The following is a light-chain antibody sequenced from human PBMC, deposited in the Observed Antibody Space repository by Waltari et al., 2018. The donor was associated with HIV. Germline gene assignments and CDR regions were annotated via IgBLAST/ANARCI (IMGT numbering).Light chain of an antibody. CDR3: QQYKSYPLT. J-gene: IGKJ4*01. V-gene: IGKV1-16*02. CDR2: DAS. CDR1: QDISNY. Sequence: ASVGDRVTVTCRASQDISNYLAWFQQKPGKAPKSLIYDASSLQSGVPSKFSGSGYGTDFTLTINSLQPEDFATYYCQQYKSYPLTFGGGTKVEIK.